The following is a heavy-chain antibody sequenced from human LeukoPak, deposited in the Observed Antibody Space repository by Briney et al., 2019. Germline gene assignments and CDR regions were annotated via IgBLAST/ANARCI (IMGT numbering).Heavy chain of an antibody. J-gene: IGHJ6*03. CDR2: MNPNSGNT. D-gene: IGHD5-24*01. CDR1: GYTFTSYD. Sequence: ASVKVSCKASGYTFTSYDINWVRQATGQGLEWMGWMNPNSGNTGYAQKFQGRVTMTRNTSISTAYMELSSLRSEDTAVYYCARVQLFYYYYYMDVWGKGTTVTVSS. CDR3: ARVQLFYYYYYMDV. V-gene: IGHV1-8*01.